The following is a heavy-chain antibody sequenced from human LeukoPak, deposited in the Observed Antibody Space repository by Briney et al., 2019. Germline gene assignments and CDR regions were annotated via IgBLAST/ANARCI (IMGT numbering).Heavy chain of an antibody. CDR3: AREKIGTGTVLGKDYYYMDV. V-gene: IGHV4-4*07. Sequence: SETLSLTCTVSGGSISSYYWSWIRQPAGKGLEWIGRIYTSGSTNYYPSLKSRVTMSVDTSKNQFSLKLSSVTAADTAMYYCAREKIGTGTVLGKDYYYMDVWGKGTTVTVSS. CDR2: IYTSGST. J-gene: IGHJ6*03. CDR1: GGSISSYY. D-gene: IGHD3-16*01.